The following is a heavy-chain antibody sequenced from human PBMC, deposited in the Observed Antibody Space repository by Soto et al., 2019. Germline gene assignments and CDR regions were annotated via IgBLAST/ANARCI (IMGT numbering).Heavy chain of an antibody. CDR3: AKDMGIAVAEYYFDY. J-gene: IGHJ4*02. D-gene: IGHD6-19*01. Sequence: GGSLRLSCAASGFTFDDYAMHWVRQAPGKGLEWVSGISWNSGSIGYADSVKGRFTISRDNAKNSLYLQMNSLRAEDTALYYCAKDMGIAVAEYYFDYWGQGTLVTVSS. V-gene: IGHV3-9*01. CDR1: GFTFDDYA. CDR2: ISWNSGSI.